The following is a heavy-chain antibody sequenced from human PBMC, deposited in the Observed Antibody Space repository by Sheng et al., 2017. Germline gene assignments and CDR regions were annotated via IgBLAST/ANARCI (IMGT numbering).Heavy chain of an antibody. D-gene: IGHD3-10*01. CDR2: IYHSGST. CDR1: NYSINSGFY. J-gene: IGHJ4*02. V-gene: IGHV4-38-2*02. CDR3: GREGLFGSGSYYNVALDY. Sequence: QVQLQESGPGLVKPSETLSLTCTVSNYSINSGFYWGWIRQSPGKGLEWIGSIYHSGSTNYNPSLRSRVFISLDTSKNQFSLTLRSVTAADTAVYYCGREGLFGSGSYYNVALDYVGPGNAGHRLL.